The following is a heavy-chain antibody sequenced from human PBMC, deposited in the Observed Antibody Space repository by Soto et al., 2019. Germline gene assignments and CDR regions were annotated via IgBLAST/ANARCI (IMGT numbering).Heavy chain of an antibody. J-gene: IGHJ5*02. CDR3: ARVVPGAEAWFGP. CDR1: GYPPPNYG. D-gene: IGHD2-2*01. Sequence: QVQLVQSGGEVKRPGASVKVSCKTSGYPPPNYGITWVRQAPGQPLEWLGWISLYSDGANYAQKFQGRVSMTTDTSTTTAYMELRSLRSDDTAVYYCARVVPGAEAWFGPWGQGTLVTVSS. CDR2: ISLYSDGA. V-gene: IGHV1-18*01.